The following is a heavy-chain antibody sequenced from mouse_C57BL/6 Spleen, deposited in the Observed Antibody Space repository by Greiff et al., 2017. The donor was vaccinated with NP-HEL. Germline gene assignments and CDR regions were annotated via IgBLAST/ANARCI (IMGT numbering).Heavy chain of an antibody. CDR1: GYSFTGYY. Sequence: EVQLQQSGPELVKPGASVKISCKASGYSFTGYYMNWVKQSPEKSLEWIGEINPSTGGTTYNQKFKAKATLTVDKSSSTAYMQLKSLTSEDSAVYYCARGGNFPFDYWGQGTTLTVSS. CDR3: ARGGNFPFDY. CDR2: INPSTGGT. J-gene: IGHJ2*01. V-gene: IGHV1-42*01. D-gene: IGHD2-1*01.